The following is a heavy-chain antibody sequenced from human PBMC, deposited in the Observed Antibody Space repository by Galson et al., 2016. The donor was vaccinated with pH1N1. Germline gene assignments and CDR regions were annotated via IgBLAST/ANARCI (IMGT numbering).Heavy chain of an antibody. D-gene: IGHD5-24*01. CDR1: GYSFSGYY. V-gene: IGHV4-34*01. CDR2: INHSGST. CDR3: ARGRGGYNLRERQYYYSYMDV. Sequence: LSLTCAVSGYSFSGYYWSWLRQPPGKGLEWIGEINHSGSTNYNPSLKSRVTISVDRSENQFSLKLYSVTAADTAVYYCARGRGGYNLRERQYYYSYMDVWGKGTTVTVSS. J-gene: IGHJ6*03.